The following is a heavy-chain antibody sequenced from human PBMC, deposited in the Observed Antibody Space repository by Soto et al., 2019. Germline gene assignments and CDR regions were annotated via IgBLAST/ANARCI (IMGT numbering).Heavy chain of an antibody. J-gene: IGHJ5*02. V-gene: IGHV5-51*01. CDR1: GYSFTSYW. D-gene: IGHD3-3*01. CDR2: IYPGDSDT. Sequence: GESLKISCKGSGYSFTSYWIGWVRQMPGKGLEWMGIIYPGDSDTRYSPSFQGQVTISADKSISTAYLQWSSLRSEDTAVYYCARDRTPRDYDFWSGYPPGWFDPWGQGTLVTSPQ. CDR3: ARDRTPRDYDFWSGYPPGWFDP.